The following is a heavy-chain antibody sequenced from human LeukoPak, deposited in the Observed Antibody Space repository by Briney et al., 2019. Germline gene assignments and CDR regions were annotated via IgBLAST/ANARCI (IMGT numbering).Heavy chain of an antibody. J-gene: IGHJ6*02. CDR2: ISYDGINN. D-gene: IGHD3-3*01. Sequence: GGSLRLSCAASGFTFSSYGMHWVRQAPGKGLEWVAFISYDGINNYYANSLKGRFTISRDNSKNTLYLQMNSLRAEDTAVYYCAKDRTRDYDFWSGYYCGMDVWGQGTTVTVSS. V-gene: IGHV3-30*18. CDR1: GFTFSSYG. CDR3: AKDRTRDYDFWSGYYCGMDV.